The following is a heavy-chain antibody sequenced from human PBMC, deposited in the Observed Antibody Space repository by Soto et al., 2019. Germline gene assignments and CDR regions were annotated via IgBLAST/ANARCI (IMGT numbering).Heavy chain of an antibody. V-gene: IGHV4-59*01. D-gene: IGHD1-20*01. CDR3: ARGTRALITSFFAY. CDR2: VHDSGST. Sequence: PSETLSLTCTVSGDSIRSYYWSWIRQTPGKGLEWIGCVHDSGSTDYNPSLKGRVTMSLHTSKSQFSLNLSSVTAADSATYYCARGTRALITSFFAYWGQGIPVTVSS. CDR1: GDSIRSYY. J-gene: IGHJ4*02.